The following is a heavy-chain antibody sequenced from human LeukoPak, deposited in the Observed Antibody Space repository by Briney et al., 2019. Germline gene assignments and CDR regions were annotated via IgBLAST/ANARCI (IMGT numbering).Heavy chain of an antibody. V-gene: IGHV4-59*01. CDR3: ARDHGGGYLFDY. CDR1: GGSISSYY. CDR2: IYYSGST. J-gene: IGHJ4*02. Sequence: PSETLSLTCTVSGGSISSYYWSWIRQPPGKGLEWIGYIYYSGSTNYNPSLKSRVTISVDTPKSQFSLKLSSVTAADTAVYYCARDHGGGYLFDYWGQGTLVTVSS. D-gene: IGHD1-26*01.